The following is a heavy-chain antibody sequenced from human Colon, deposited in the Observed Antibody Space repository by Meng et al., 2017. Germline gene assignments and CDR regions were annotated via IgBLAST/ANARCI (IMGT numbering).Heavy chain of an antibody. D-gene: IGHD3-3*01. CDR3: ANRFV. CDR2: IHSSAGT. V-gene: IGHV3-66*02. CDR1: GFSVSSDF. Sequence: EVHLGETGGGLVQPGGSLCLSCAVSGFSVSSDFMIWVRQAPGKGLESVSMIHSSAGTFFADSVKGRFTVSTDNSKNTLYLQMNSLRIEDTAVYHCANRFVWGLGTLVTVSS. J-gene: IGHJ4*02.